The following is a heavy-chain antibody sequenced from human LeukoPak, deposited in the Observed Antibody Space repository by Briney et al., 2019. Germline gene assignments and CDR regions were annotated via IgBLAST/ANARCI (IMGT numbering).Heavy chain of an antibody. CDR2: ISSSSSTI. Sequence: GGSLRLSCAASGFTFSSYSMNWVRQAPGKGLEWVSYISSSSSTIYYADSVKGRFTISRDNAKNSLYLQMNSLRAEDTAVYYCARGNSGYDYAHPQSVYWGQGTLVTVSS. V-gene: IGHV3-48*01. D-gene: IGHD5-12*01. J-gene: IGHJ4*02. CDR3: ARGNSGYDYAHPQSVY. CDR1: GFTFSSYS.